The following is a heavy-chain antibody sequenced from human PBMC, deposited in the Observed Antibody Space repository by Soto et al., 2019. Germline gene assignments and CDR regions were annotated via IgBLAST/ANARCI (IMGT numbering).Heavy chain of an antibody. D-gene: IGHD6-13*01. V-gene: IGHV1-18*01. CDR2: INTYNGHT. CDR1: GYTFTNYG. CDR3: ARDLLYSSRSTVRFDI. J-gene: IGHJ3*02. Sequence: QVQLVQSGTEVKQPGASVKVSCKASGYTFTNYGISWVRQAPGQGLEWLAWINTYNGHTNYAQKLQGRVTLTTDTSTSTAYMELRSLRSDDTAVYYCARDLLYSSRSTVRFDIWGQGTMVNVP.